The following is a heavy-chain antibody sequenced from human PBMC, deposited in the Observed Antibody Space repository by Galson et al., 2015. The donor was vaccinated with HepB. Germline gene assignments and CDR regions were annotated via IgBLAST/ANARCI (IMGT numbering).Heavy chain of an antibody. CDR1: GFPFNNAW. Sequence: SLRLSCAASGFPFNNAWMTWVRQAPGTGLEWVGRIKSKTDGETTDYAAPVKGRFTISRDDSKNRLYLQMNSLKTEDTAVYYCTTDVYYSTYWSWLDPWGQGTLVTVSS. D-gene: IGHD2-8*02. CDR3: TTDVYYSTYWSWLDP. V-gene: IGHV3-15*01. CDR2: IKSKTDGETT. J-gene: IGHJ5*02.